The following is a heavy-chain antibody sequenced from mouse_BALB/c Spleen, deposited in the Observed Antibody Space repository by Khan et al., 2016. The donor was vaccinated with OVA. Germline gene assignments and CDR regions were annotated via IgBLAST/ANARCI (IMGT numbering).Heavy chain of an antibody. V-gene: IGHV1-4*01. CDR3: ARRTTEYALDY. D-gene: IGHD2-14*01. CDR2: INPRSG. Sequence: QVQLKQSGAELARPGASVKMSRKASGYTFTSHTMHWIKQRPGQGLEWIGYINPRSGYNQKLNDKATLTADISSSTAYMQLSSLTSEDSAVYYCARRTTEYALDYWGQGTSVTVSS. CDR1: GYTFTSHT. J-gene: IGHJ4*01.